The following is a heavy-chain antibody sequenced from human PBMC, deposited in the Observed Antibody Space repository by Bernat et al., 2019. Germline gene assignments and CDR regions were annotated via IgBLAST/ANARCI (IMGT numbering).Heavy chain of an antibody. D-gene: IGHD2-21*02. V-gene: IGHV3-74*01. CDR3: GRDPSRRLDY. CDR1: GFTFRDYW. Sequence: EVQLAESGGGLVQPGGSLRLSCAASGFTFRDYWMDWVRQAPGKGPVWVSRISIDGTTTNYADSVKGRFTMSRDNAKNTVYLQMNSLRAEDTAVYYCGRDPSRRLDYWGQGTQVTVSP. CDR2: ISIDGTTT. J-gene: IGHJ4*02.